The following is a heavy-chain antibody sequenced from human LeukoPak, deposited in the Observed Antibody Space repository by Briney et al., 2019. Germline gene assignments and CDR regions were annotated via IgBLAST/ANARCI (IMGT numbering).Heavy chain of an antibody. CDR3: AKSQYSSSWDFDY. CDR1: GFTFSSYA. D-gene: IGHD6-13*01. V-gene: IGHV3-23*01. CDR2: ISGSGGST. J-gene: IGHJ4*02. Sequence: GGSLRLSCAASGFTFSSYAMSWVRQAPGKGLEWVSAISGSGGSTYYADSVKGRFSISRDNSRNTLYLQMNSLRAEDTAVYYCAKSQYSSSWDFDYWGQGTLVTVSS.